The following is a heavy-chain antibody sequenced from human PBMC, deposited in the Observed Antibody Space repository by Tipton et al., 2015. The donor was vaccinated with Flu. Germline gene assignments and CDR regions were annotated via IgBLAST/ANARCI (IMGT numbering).Heavy chain of an antibody. CDR1: GGSITNYY. D-gene: IGHD3-10*02. CDR2: MSYSENT. J-gene: IGHJ4*02. Sequence: GLVKPSETLSLTCTVFGGSITNYYWSWIRQPAGKGLEWIGDMSYSENTYYNPSLKSRVVISVDTSKNHFSLKLKSVTAADTAVYYCARLSFYDVDLKNFYFEDWGQGTLVTVS. CDR3: ARLSFYDVDLKNFYFED. V-gene: IGHV4-59*04.